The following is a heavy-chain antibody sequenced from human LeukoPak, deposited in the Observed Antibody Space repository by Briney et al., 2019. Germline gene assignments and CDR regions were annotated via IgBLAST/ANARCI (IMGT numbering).Heavy chain of an antibody. D-gene: IGHD5-18*01. Sequence: GGSLRLSCAASGFTFSSYAMHWVRHAPGKGLEWVAVISYDGSNKYYADSVKGRFTISRDNSKNTLYLQMNSLRAEDTAVYYCAKDKQLWLLGTWGPFDYWGQGTLVTVSS. J-gene: IGHJ4*02. CDR2: ISYDGSNK. CDR3: AKDKQLWLLGTWGPFDY. CDR1: GFTFSSYA. V-gene: IGHV3-30*04.